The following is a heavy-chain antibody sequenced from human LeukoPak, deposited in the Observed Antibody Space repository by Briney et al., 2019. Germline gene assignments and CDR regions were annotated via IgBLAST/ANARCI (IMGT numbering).Heavy chain of an antibody. D-gene: IGHD3-22*01. J-gene: IGHJ4*02. CDR1: GGSISSYY. Sequence: TSETLSLTCTVSGGSISSYYWSWIRQPPGKGLEWIGYIYYSGSTNYNPSLKSRVTISVDTSKNQFSLKLSSVTAADTAVYYCARIKYYYDSSGYRYYFDYWGQGTLVTVSS. CDR3: ARIKYYYDSSGYRYYFDY. V-gene: IGHV4-59*08. CDR2: IYYSGST.